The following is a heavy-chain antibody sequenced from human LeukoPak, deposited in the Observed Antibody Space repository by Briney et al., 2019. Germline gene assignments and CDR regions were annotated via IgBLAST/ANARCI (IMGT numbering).Heavy chain of an antibody. V-gene: IGHV4-39*07. CDR3: ARTVAGKLVFDD. CDR2: IYYSGNT. Sequence: SETLSLTCTVSGGSISSGGYYWGWIRQPPGKGLEWIGSIYYSGNTYDNPSLKSRVTTSVDTSKNQFSLKLSSVTAADTAMYYCARTVAGKLVFDDWGQGTLVTVSS. J-gene: IGHJ4*02. D-gene: IGHD6-19*01. CDR1: GGSISSGGYY.